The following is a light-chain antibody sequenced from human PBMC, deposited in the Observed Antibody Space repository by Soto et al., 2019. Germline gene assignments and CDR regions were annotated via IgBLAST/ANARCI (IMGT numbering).Light chain of an antibody. CDR1: KLGDKY. CDR3: QAWVRSAGGV. V-gene: IGLV3-1*01. Sequence: SYELTQPPSVSVSPGQTASLTCSGDKLGDKYASWYRQKPGQSPVLLIYQDSKRPSGIPERFSASNSGNTATLTLSGTPALDAADYYCQAWVRSAGGVFGTGTKLAVL. CDR2: QDS. J-gene: IGLJ1*01.